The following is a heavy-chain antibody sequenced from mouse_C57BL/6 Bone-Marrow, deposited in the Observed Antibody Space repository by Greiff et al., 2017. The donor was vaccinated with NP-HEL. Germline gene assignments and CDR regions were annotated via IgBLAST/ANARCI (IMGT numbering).Heavy chain of an antibody. J-gene: IGHJ1*03. CDR1: GFNIKDDY. Sequence: VQLQQSGAELVRPGASVKLSCTASGFNIKDDYMHWVKQRPEQGLEWIGWIDPENGDTEYASKFQGKATITADTSSNTAYLQLSSLTSEETAVYYCTLYYYGSSWYFDVWGTGTTVTVSS. D-gene: IGHD1-1*01. V-gene: IGHV14-4*01. CDR2: IDPENGDT. CDR3: TLYYYGSSWYFDV.